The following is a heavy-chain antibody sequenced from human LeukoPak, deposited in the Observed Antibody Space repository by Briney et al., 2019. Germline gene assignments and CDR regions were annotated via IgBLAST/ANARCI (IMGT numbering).Heavy chain of an antibody. V-gene: IGHV1-69*13. D-gene: IGHD3-10*01. CDR3: ARASHYYGSGSYYND. CDR1: GGTFSSYA. Sequence: SVKVSCKASGGTFSSYAISWVRQAPGQGLGWMGGIIPIFGTANYAQKFQGRVTITADESTSTAYMELSSLRSEDTAVYYCARASHYYGSGSYYNDWGQGTLVTVSS. CDR2: IIPIFGTA. J-gene: IGHJ4*02.